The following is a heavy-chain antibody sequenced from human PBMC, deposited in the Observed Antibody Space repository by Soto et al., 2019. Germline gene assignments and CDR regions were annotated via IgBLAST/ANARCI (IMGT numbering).Heavy chain of an antibody. Sequence: EASVKVSCKASGYTFTSYYMHWVRQAPGQGLEWMGIINPSGGSASYAQKFQGRVTMTRDTSTSTVYMELSSLRSEDTAVYYCARGCGGDCYPTTAFDIWGQGTMVTVSS. CDR2: INPSGGSA. CDR3: ARGCGGDCYPTTAFDI. CDR1: GYTFTSYY. J-gene: IGHJ3*02. V-gene: IGHV1-46*01. D-gene: IGHD2-21*02.